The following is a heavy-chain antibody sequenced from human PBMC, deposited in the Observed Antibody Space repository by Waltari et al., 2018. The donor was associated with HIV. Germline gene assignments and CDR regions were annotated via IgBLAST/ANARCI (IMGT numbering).Heavy chain of an antibody. CDR1: GFTISSYG. CDR2: SKSDGRST. CDR3: ARGGLSSTSKPDFDY. D-gene: IGHD2-2*01. V-gene: IGHV3-74*01. J-gene: IGHJ4*02. Sequence: EVQLVESGGGLVQPGGSLRLSCAASGFTISSYGMHWVRQAPGKGLVWVSGSKSDGRSTTDANAVKGRFTISRHNAKNTLYLQVNSLRAEDTAVYYCARGGLSSTSKPDFDYWGQGTLVTVSS.